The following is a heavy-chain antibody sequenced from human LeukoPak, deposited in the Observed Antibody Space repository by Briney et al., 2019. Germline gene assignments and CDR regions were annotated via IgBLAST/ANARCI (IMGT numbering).Heavy chain of an antibody. CDR3: ARSRDGYKRFDS. CDR2: ISGSGDTT. Sequence: GGSLRLSCGASGFIFSTYWMSWVRQAPGKGLEWVSVISGSGDTTYYADSVKGRFTISRDNSKNTLYLQMNSLRAEDTAVYFCARSRDGYKRFDSWGQGTLVTVSS. J-gene: IGHJ4*02. V-gene: IGHV3-23*01. D-gene: IGHD5-24*01. CDR1: GFIFSTYW.